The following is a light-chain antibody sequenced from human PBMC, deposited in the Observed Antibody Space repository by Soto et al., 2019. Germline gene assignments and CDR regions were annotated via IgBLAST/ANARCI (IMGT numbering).Light chain of an antibody. CDR3: TSYAGSNPVV. V-gene: IGLV2-8*01. J-gene: IGLJ2*01. CDR1: SSDVGSYNY. Sequence: QFALTQPPSASGSLGQSVTISCTGTSSDVGSYNYVSWYQQHPGKAPKLMIYEVIKRPSGVPDRFSGSKSGNTASLTVSGLQAEDEADYYCTSYAGSNPVVFGGGTKLTVL. CDR2: EVI.